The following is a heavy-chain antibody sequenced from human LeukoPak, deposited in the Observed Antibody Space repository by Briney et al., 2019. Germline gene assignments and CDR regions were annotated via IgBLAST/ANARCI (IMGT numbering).Heavy chain of an antibody. CDR2: TSGSGGST. Sequence: GGSLRLSCAASGFTFSSYAMSWVRQAPGKGLEWVSATSGSGGSTYYADSVKGRFTISRDNSKNTLYLQMNSLRAEDTAVYYCARGEYSTYGMDVWGQGTTVTVSS. J-gene: IGHJ6*02. D-gene: IGHD6-6*01. V-gene: IGHV3-23*01. CDR1: GFTFSSYA. CDR3: ARGEYSTYGMDV.